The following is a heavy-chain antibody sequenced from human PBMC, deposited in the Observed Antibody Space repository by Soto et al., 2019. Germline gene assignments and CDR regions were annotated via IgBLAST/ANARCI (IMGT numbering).Heavy chain of an antibody. CDR1: GGTFSSLD. V-gene: IGHV1-69*06. D-gene: IGHD3-22*01. J-gene: IGHJ6*02. CDR2: IIPISETT. Sequence: SVKVSCKASGGTFSSLDINWVRQAPGQGLEWMGGIIPISETTNYAQIFQGRVSIVADISTSTAYMELSRLRSEDTAVYYCARALLSHSYDSGGYDSYFHAMDVWGQGTPVTVSS. CDR3: ARALLSHSYDSGGYDSYFHAMDV.